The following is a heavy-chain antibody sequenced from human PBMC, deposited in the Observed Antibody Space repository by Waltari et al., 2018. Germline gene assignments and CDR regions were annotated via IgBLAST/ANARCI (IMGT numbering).Heavy chain of an antibody. J-gene: IGHJ6*03. CDR1: RYTFISYD. Sequence: QVQLMQSGAEVKKPGASVKVSCKASRYTFISYDINWVRQASGQGREWMGWMIPNTGDTDYAQKVQGRVSMTRNISIGTAYMELSNLRSDDTAVYYCGRGGAVGNFYYYMDVWGKGTTVTVSS. CDR2: MIPNTGDT. D-gene: IGHD3-10*01. CDR3: GRGGAVGNFYYYMDV. V-gene: IGHV1-8*01.